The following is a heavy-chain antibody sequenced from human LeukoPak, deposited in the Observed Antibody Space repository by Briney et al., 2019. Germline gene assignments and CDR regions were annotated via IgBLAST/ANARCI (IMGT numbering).Heavy chain of an antibody. CDR2: ISASGGST. Sequence: GGSLRLSCAASGFTFNNYAISWVRQAPGKGLEWVSAISASGGSTYYADSVKGRFTISRDNSKNTLFLQMNSLTAEDTAVYHCAKGMFSSPVSAVDHWGQGTLVTVSS. D-gene: IGHD3-10*01. CDR3: AKGMFSSPVSAVDH. V-gene: IGHV3-23*01. CDR1: GFTFNNYA. J-gene: IGHJ4*02.